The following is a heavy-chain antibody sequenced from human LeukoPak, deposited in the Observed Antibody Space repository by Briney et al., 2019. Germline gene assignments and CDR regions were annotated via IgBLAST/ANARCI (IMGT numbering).Heavy chain of an antibody. CDR2: VSYDGTNK. Sequence: GGSLRLSCAASGFSFTNHAMHWVRQAPGKGLEWMALVSYDGTNKFYTDSVMGRFTVSRDNSKNMLYLQMSSLRTEDTGVYYCASSPSSYFDYWGQGTLVAVSS. CDR3: ASSPSSYFDY. J-gene: IGHJ4*02. D-gene: IGHD6-19*01. V-gene: IGHV3-30-3*01. CDR1: GFSFTNHA.